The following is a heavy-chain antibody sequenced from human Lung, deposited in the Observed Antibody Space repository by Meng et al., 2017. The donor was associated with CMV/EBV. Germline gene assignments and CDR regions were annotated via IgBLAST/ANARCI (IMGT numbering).Heavy chain of an antibody. CDR2: ISNGGAYI. J-gene: IGHJ6*02. CDR1: GFMFSDYS. CDR3: ARDVSPRSSVYFAIYYFYALDV. D-gene: IGHD5/OR15-5a*01. V-gene: IGHV3-21*01. Sequence: XCAASGFMFSDYSMNWVRQAPGKGLEWVSSISNGGAYIYYADSVKGRFTISRDNAQNSLYLQMNSLRAEDTAVYYCARDVSPRSSVYFAIYYFYALDVXRQGXTVTVSS.